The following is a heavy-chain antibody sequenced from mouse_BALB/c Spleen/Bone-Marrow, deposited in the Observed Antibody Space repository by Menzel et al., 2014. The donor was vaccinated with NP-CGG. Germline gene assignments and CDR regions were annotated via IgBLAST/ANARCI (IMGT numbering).Heavy chain of an antibody. CDR1: GFTFSNYW. CDR2: IRLKSNNYAT. CDR3: TTGFAY. V-gene: IGHV6-6*02. J-gene: IGHJ3*01. Sequence: EVQRVESGGGLVQPGGSMKLSCVASGFTFSNYWMNWVRQSPEKGLDWVAEIRLKSNNYATHYAESVKGRFTISRDDSKSSAYLQMNNLRAEDTGIYYCTTGFAYWGQGTLVTVSA.